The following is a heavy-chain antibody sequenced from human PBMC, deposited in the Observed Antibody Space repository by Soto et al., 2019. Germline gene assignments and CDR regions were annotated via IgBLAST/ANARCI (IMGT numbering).Heavy chain of an antibody. J-gene: IGHJ4*02. CDR1: GYTLTELS. V-gene: IGHV1-24*01. Sequence: ASVKVSCKVSGYTLTELSMHWVRQAPGKGLGGMGGFDPEGGETIYAQKFQGRVTMTEDTSTDADYMERSSLRSEDTAGNYCASLSLYSGSYGWGQGTLVTVSS. D-gene: IGHD1-26*01. CDR2: FDPEGGET. CDR3: ASLSLYSGSYG.